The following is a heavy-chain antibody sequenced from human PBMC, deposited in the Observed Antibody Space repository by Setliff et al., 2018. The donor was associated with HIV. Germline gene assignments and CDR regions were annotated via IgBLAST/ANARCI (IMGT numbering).Heavy chain of an antibody. CDR1: GDTLSELS. CDR3: ARGLSIFGVATPGFYSFMDV. CDR2: FDPEDGET. J-gene: IGHJ6*03. Sequence: ASVKVSCKVSGDTLSELSMHWVRQAPGKGLEWMGGFDPEDGETIYAQKFQGRVTMTEDTSTDTAYMELSSLRSEDTAVYYCARGLSIFGVATPGFYSFMDVWGKGTTVTVS. D-gene: IGHD3-3*01. V-gene: IGHV1-24*01.